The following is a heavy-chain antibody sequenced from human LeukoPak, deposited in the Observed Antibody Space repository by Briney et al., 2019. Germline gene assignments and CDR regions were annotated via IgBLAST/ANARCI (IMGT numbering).Heavy chain of an antibody. CDR3: AGGLSDYYYTVGY. D-gene: IGHD3-22*01. J-gene: IGHJ4*02. CDR2: INSDGSNT. V-gene: IGHV3-74*01. Sequence: GGSLRLSCTPSGFTVTNYWMHWVRHAPGKGLGWVSRINSDGSNTNYAGSVKGRFTISRDNARNTLYLQMNSLRAEDTAVYYCAGGLSDYYYTVGYWGQGTLVTVSS. CDR1: GFTVTNYW.